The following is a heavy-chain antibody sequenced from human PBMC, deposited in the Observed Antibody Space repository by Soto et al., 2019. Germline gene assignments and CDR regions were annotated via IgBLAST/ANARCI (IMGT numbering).Heavy chain of an antibody. CDR3: AKNLRGGTAQNWFDP. J-gene: IGHJ5*02. CDR1: GFTFSSYG. Sequence: QVQLVESGGGVVQPGRSLRLSCAASGFTFSSYGMHWVRQAPGKGLEWVAVISYDGSNKYYADSVKGRFTISRDNSKNTLYLQMNSLRAEDTAVYYCAKNLRGGTAQNWFDPWGQGTLVTVSS. D-gene: IGHD1-1*01. V-gene: IGHV3-30*18. CDR2: ISYDGSNK.